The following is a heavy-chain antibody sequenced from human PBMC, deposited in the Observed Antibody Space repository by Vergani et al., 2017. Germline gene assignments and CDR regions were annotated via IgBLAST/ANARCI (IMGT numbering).Heavy chain of an antibody. V-gene: IGHV3-7*01. CDR2: IKQDGSEK. Sequence: EVQLVESGGGLVQPGGSLRLSCAASGFTFSSYWMSWVRQAPGKGLEWVANIKQDGSEKYYVDSVKGRFTISRDNAKNSLYLQMNSLRAEDTAVYYCARDKWFGDNYYFDYWGQGTLVTVSS. CDR3: ARDKWFGDNYYFDY. CDR1: GFTFSSYW. D-gene: IGHD3-10*01. J-gene: IGHJ4*02.